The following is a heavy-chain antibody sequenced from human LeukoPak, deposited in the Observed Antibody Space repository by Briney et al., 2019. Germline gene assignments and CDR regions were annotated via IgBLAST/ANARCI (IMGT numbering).Heavy chain of an antibody. J-gene: IGHJ4*02. CDR3: ARGVFRSYDY. D-gene: IGHD1-26*01. V-gene: IGHV4-34*01. Sequence: SETLSLTCAVYGGSFSGYYWSWIRQPPGKGLEWIGEINHSGSTNYNPSLKSRVTISVDTSKNQFSLKLSSVTAADTAVYYCARGVFRSYDYWGQGTLVTVAS. CDR1: GGSFSGYY. CDR2: INHSGST.